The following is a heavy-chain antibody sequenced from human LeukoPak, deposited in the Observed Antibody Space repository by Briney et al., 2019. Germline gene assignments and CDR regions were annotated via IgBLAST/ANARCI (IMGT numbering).Heavy chain of an antibody. D-gene: IGHD2-2*01. CDR3: ASDIVVVPAASNDY. J-gene: IGHJ4*02. CDR1: GFTFSSYA. V-gene: IGHV3-30*04. CDR2: ISYDGSNK. Sequence: QAGGSLRLSCAVSGFTFSSYAMHWVRQAPGKGREWVAVISYDGSNKYYADSVKGRFTISRDNSKNTLYLQMNSLRAEDTAVYYCASDIVVVPAASNDYWGQGTLVTVSS.